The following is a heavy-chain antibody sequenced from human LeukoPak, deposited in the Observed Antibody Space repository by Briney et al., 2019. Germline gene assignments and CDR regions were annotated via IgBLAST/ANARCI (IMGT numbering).Heavy chain of an antibody. CDR2: INHSGST. Sequence: SETLSLTCAVYGGSFSGYYWSWIRQPPGKGLEWIGEINHSGSTNYNPSLKSRVTISVDTSKNQFSLKLSSVTAADTAVYYCARHGGYNFNHWGQGTLVAVSS. V-gene: IGHV4-34*01. CDR3: ARHGGYNFNH. J-gene: IGHJ4*02. CDR1: GGSFSGYY. D-gene: IGHD3-16*01.